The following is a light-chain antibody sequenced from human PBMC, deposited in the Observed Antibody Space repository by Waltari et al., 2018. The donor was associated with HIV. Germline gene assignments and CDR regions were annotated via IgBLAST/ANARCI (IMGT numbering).Light chain of an antibody. CDR3: QQYYSSPPT. CDR1: QSVLYNSNSKNY. Sequence: DIVLTQSPDSLAVSLGERATINCKASQSVLYNSNSKNYLSWYQQRPGQPPKLLIYWASTRESGVPDRFSGSASGTDFTLTISGLQAEDVAVYYCQQYYSSPPTFGQGTKVEIK. J-gene: IGKJ1*01. CDR2: WAS. V-gene: IGKV4-1*01.